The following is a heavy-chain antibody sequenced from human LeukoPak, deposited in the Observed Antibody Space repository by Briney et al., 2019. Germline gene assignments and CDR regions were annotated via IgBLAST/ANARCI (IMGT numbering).Heavy chain of an antibody. J-gene: IGHJ4*02. Sequence: PSETLSLTCTVSGYSISSGYYWGWIRQPPGKGLEWIGSIYHSGSTYYNPSLKSRVTISVDTSKNQFSLKLSSVTAADMAVYYCARGVTGEYCSSTSCYFEDWGQGTLVTVSS. D-gene: IGHD2-2*01. CDR1: GYSISSGYY. CDR2: IYHSGST. CDR3: ARGVTGEYCSSTSCYFED. V-gene: IGHV4-38-2*02.